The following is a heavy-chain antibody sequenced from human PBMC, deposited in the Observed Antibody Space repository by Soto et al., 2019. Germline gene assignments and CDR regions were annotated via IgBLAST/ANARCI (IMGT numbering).Heavy chain of an antibody. D-gene: IGHD3-9*01. J-gene: IGHJ6*02. Sequence: PSETLSLTCTVSGGSISSGGYYWSWNRQHPGKGLEWIGYIYYSGSTNYNPSLKSRVTISVDKSKNQFSLKLSSVTAADTAVYYCARDLGGSDDILTGFSSGYYGMDVWGQGTTVTVSS. CDR2: IYYSGST. CDR3: ARDLGGSDDILTGFSSGYYGMDV. CDR1: GGSISSGGYY. V-gene: IGHV4-31*03.